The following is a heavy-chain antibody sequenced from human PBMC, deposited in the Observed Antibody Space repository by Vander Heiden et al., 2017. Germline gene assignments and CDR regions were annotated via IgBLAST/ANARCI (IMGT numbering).Heavy chain of an antibody. D-gene: IGHD3-22*01. CDR3: ARDGNSSAYLLDY. CDR1: SYA. CDR2: ISYDGSNK. J-gene: IGHJ4*02. V-gene: IGHV3-30-3*01. Sequence: SYAMHWVRQAPGKGLEWVAVISYDGSNKYYADAVKGRFTISRDNSKNTLYLQMNSLRAEDTAVYYCARDGNSSAYLLDYWGQGTMVTVSS.